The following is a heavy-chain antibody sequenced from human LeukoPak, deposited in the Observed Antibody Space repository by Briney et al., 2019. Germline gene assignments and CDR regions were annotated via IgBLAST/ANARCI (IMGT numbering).Heavy chain of an antibody. CDR1: GVSITSHY. D-gene: IGHD5-18*01. J-gene: IGHJ4*02. CDR3: ATIKRGSIYGYFDF. Sequence: SETLSLTCTVSGVSITSHYWSWIRQPPGKGLEWIGYMYDSEKTKDNLSFKSRSTLSADTSKNQLSLRLSSVTAEDTAVYYCATIKRGSIYGYFDFWGQGILVTVSS. CDR2: MYDSEKT. V-gene: IGHV4-59*11.